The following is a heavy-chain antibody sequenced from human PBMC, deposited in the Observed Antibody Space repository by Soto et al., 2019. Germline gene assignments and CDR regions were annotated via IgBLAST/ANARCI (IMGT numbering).Heavy chain of an antibody. J-gene: IGHJ5*02. Sequence: SQTLSLTCAISGDSVSSNSAAWNWIRQSPSRGLEWLGRTYYRSKWYNDYAVSVKSRITINPDTSKNQFSLQLNSVTPEDTAVYYCARDXLLPYDSSGHYYDWFDPWGQGTLVTVSS. V-gene: IGHV6-1*01. CDR1: GDSVSSNSAA. CDR3: ARDXLLPYDSSGHYYDWFDP. CDR2: TYYRSKWYN. D-gene: IGHD3-22*01.